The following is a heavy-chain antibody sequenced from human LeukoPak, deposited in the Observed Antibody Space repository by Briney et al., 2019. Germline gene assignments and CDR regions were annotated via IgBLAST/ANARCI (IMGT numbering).Heavy chain of an antibody. J-gene: IGHJ4*02. CDR3: ARWAGGSYFVLEY. CDR2: IYFSGST. V-gene: IGHV4-39*01. CDR1: GGSISSTTYY. D-gene: IGHD1-26*01. Sequence: SETLSLTCTVSGGSISSTTYYWGWIRQPPGKGLEWIGTIYFSGSTYYNPSLKSRVTISVDTSKNQFSLKLTSVTAADTAVYYCARWAGGSYFVLEYWGQGTLVTVSS.